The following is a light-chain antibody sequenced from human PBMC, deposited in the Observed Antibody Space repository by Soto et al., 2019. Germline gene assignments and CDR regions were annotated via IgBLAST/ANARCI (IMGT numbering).Light chain of an antibody. CDR2: IAS. V-gene: IGKV1-9*01. CDR1: QGIRNY. J-gene: IGKJ5*01. Sequence: IHLTHSPSFLSASVLYRVTITFLASQGIRNYLAWYQQKPGRAPKLLIYIASTLQSGVPSRFSGSYSGTEFTLTITSLQPEDFATYYCQQVNSYPITFGQGTRLEIK. CDR3: QQVNSYPIT.